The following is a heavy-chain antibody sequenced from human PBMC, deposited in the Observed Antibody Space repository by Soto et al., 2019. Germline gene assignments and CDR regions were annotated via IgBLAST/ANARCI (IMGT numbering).Heavy chain of an antibody. D-gene: IGHD3-22*01. CDR3: ARADYYDSSGYYYWGFDY. Sequence: SETLYLTCTVSGGSISSDDYYWSWIRQPPGKGLEWIGYIYYSGSTYYNPSLKSRVTISVDTSKNQFSLKLSSVTAADTAVYYCARADYYDSSGYYYWGFDYWGQGTLVTVS. CDR2: IYYSGST. J-gene: IGHJ4*02. CDR1: GGSISSDDYY. V-gene: IGHV4-30-4*01.